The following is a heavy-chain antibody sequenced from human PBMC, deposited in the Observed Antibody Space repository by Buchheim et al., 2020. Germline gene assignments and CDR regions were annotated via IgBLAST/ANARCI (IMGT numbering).Heavy chain of an antibody. V-gene: IGHV3-23*01. D-gene: IGHD3-16*01. Sequence: DVQLLESGGGLVQPGGSLRLSCAASGFDFSIYTMSWVRRAPGKGLECVSGISGSGGGYSTVYSDSVRVRFTISRDISKSTLYLQMNSLRAEDTAVEYCVKDFGRDRGLPGHWGQGT. CDR3: VKDFGRDRGLPGH. CDR2: ISGSGGGYST. J-gene: IGHJ4*02. CDR1: GFDFSIYT.